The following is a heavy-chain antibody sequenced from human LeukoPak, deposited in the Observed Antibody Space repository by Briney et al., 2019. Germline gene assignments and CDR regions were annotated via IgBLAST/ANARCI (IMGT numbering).Heavy chain of an antibody. CDR1: GFTFSSYG. Sequence: GRSLRLSCAASGFTFSSYGMHWVRQAPGKGLEWVAVIWYDGSNKYYADSVKGRFTISRDNSKNTLYLQMNSLRGEDTAVYYCAKDQGIAAYFDYWGQGTLVTVSS. CDR3: AKDQGIAAYFDY. J-gene: IGHJ4*02. V-gene: IGHV3-33*06. CDR2: IWYDGSNK. D-gene: IGHD6-13*01.